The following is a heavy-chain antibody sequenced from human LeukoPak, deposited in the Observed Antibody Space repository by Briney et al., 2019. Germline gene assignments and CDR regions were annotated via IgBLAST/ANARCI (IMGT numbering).Heavy chain of an antibody. CDR1: GASISSSY. CDR3: AREGGPYRPLDY. Sequence: SETLSLTCTVSGASISSSYWSWIRQPPGKGLEWIGYIYSSGSTNYNPSLKSRVAISVDKSENHISLKLTSVTAADTAVYYCAREGGPYRPLDYSGQGTLVTVAS. CDR2: IYSSGST. V-gene: IGHV4-59*12. J-gene: IGHJ4*02.